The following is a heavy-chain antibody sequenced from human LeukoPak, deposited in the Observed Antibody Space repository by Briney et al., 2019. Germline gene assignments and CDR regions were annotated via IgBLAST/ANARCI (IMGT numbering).Heavy chain of an antibody. J-gene: IGHJ4*01. D-gene: IGHD3-22*01. CDR3: ARDLYYYDSSGSPVDY. CDR1: GFTFSDYY. Sequence: PGGSLRLSCAASGFTFSDYYMSWIRQAPGKGLAWVSYISSSGSTTYYADSVKGRFTISRDNAKNSLYLQMNSLRAEDTAVYYCARDLYYYDSSGSPVDYWGHGTLVTVSS. V-gene: IGHV3-11*04. CDR2: ISSSGSTT.